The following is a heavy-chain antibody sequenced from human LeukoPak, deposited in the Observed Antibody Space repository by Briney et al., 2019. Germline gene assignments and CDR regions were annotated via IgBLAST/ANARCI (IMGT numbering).Heavy chain of an antibody. Sequence: GGSLRLSCTASGFTLSSYSMSWVRQAPGEGLEWVSTISGSADNTNYAEAVKGRFTISRDNSKNTMYLQMNSLRAEDTAVYYCAKQGFGCWGQGTLVTVSS. V-gene: IGHV3-23*01. CDR3: AKQGFGC. CDR2: ISGSADNT. J-gene: IGHJ4*02. CDR1: GFTLSSYS.